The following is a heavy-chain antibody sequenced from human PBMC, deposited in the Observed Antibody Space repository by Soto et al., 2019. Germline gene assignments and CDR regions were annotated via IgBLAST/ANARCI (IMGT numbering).Heavy chain of an antibody. CDR3: ARDDYYDSSGLDAFDI. J-gene: IGHJ3*02. V-gene: IGHV1-69*13. CDR1: GGTFSSYA. Sequence: SVKVSFKASGGTFSSYAISWVRQAPGQGLEWMGGIIPIFGTANYAQKFQGRVTITADESTSTAYMELSSLRSEDTAVYYCARDDYYDSSGLDAFDIWGQGTMVTVSS. CDR2: IIPIFGTA. D-gene: IGHD3-22*01.